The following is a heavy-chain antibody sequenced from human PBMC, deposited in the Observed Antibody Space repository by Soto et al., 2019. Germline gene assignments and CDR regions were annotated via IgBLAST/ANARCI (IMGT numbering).Heavy chain of an antibody. CDR3: ARVARGTGYYPFDY. J-gene: IGHJ4*02. CDR2: IIPIFGTA. V-gene: IGHV1-69*13. Sequence: GASVKVSCKASGGTFSSYAISWVRQAPGQGLEWMGGIIPIFGTANYAQKFQGRVTITADESTSTAYMELSSLRSEDTAVYYCARVARGTGYYPFDYWGQGTLVTSPQ. D-gene: IGHD3-9*01. CDR1: GGTFSSYA.